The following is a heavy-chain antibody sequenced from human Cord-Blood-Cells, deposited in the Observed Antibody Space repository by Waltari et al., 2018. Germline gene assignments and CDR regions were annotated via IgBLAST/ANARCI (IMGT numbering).Heavy chain of an antibody. CDR1: GFSLRTSGVG. Sequence: QITLTESGPTLVKPTQTLPLTCTFSGFSLRTSGVGVAWIRQPPGKALEWLALIYWDDDKRYSPSLKSRLTITKDTSKNQVVLTMTNMDPVDTATYYCAHRTASGVAFDIWGQGTMVTVSS. CDR3: AHRTASGVAFDI. V-gene: IGHV2-5*02. D-gene: IGHD6-13*01. J-gene: IGHJ3*02. CDR2: IYWDDDK.